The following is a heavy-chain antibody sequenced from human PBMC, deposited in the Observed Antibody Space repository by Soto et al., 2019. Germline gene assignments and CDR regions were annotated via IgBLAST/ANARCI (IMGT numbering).Heavy chain of an antibody. Sequence: QVHLVQSGAEVKKPGASVKVSCKASGYTFTSYGITWVRQAPGQGLEWMGWISAHNGNTDYAGKLQGRVIVTRDTSTSTAYRELRSLISDDTAVYYCARGRYGDYWGQGALVTVSS. CDR2: ISAHNGNT. CDR3: ARGRYGDY. D-gene: IGHD1-1*01. J-gene: IGHJ4*02. V-gene: IGHV1-18*01. CDR1: GYTFTSYG.